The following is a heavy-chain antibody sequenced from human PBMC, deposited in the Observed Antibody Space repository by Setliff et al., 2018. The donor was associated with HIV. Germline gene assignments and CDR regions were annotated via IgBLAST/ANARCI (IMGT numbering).Heavy chain of an antibody. CDR3: ARYGWGCSGGSCYSQGNYYYMDV. CDR1: GGSFSSKSVY. V-gene: IGHV4-39*07. J-gene: IGHJ6*03. Sequence: SETLSLTCTVSGGSFSSKSVYWAWIRQPPGQGLEWIGSIHYDGGTYYNPSLKSRVHISIDTSKSEFSLKINSVTAADTAVYFCARYGWGCSGGSCYSQGNYYYMDVWGKGTTVTVSS. CDR2: IHYDGGT. D-gene: IGHD2-15*01.